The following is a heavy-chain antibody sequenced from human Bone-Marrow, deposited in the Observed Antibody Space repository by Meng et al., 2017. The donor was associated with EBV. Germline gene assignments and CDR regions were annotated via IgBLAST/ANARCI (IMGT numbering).Heavy chain of an antibody. CDR1: GCAISSRSYY. CDR2: IYYSGST. D-gene: IGHD6-19*01. Sequence: GPGLVKRSDTLSLPCTFFGCAISSRSYYWGWIRQPPGKGLEWIGSIYYSGSTYHNPSLKSRVTISVDTSKNQFSLKLSSVTAADTAVYYCARLGAVAGEGDYWGQGTLVTVSS. J-gene: IGHJ4*02. V-gene: IGHV4-39*01. CDR3: ARLGAVAGEGDY.